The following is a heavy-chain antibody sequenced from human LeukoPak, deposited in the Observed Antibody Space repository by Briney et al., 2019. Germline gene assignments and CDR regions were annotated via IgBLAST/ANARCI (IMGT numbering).Heavy chain of an antibody. CDR2: ITGSGGST. Sequence: QTGGSLRLSCAASGFTFNTYAMNWVRQAPGKGLEWVSAITGSGGSTYYADSVKGRFTISRDNFKNTLYLQMNSLRAEDTAVYYCAKDGGVWFGESNDYWGQGTLVTVSS. CDR3: AKDGGVWFGESNDY. J-gene: IGHJ4*02. D-gene: IGHD3-10*01. CDR1: GFTFNTYA. V-gene: IGHV3-23*01.